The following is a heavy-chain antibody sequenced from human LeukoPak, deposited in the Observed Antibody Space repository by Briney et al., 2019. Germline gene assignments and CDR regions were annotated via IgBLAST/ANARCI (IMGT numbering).Heavy chain of an antibody. CDR2: IYTSGNT. V-gene: IGHV4-61*02. CDR1: GGSISSGSYY. D-gene: IGHD1-26*01. CDR3: ARDVGTTQRNAFDV. Sequence: PSETLSLTCTVSGGSISSGSYYWNWIRQPAGKGLEWSGRIYTSGNTDYNPSLKSRVTISVDTSKNQFSLRLSSVTAADTAVYYCARDVGTTQRNAFDVWGQGTMVSVSS. J-gene: IGHJ3*01.